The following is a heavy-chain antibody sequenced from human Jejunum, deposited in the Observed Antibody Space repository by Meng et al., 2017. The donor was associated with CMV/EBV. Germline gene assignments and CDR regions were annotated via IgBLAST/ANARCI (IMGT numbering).Heavy chain of an antibody. CDR2: INHSGSA. J-gene: IGHJ4*02. D-gene: IGHD2-2*01. V-gene: IGHV4-34*01. CDR3: ARKYCGSSNCYPFDY. CDR1: GGSFSGYY. Sequence: GGSFSGYYWSWIRQSPGQGLEWIGQINHSGSASYNPSLRRRVTISEDTSKNQFSLRLTSVTAADTTIYYCARKYCGSSNCYPFDYWGQGELVTVSS.